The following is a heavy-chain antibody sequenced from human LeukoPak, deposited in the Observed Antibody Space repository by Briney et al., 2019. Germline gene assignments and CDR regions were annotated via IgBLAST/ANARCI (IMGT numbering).Heavy chain of an antibody. CDR3: ARGPPALGDY. CDR2: INDSGST. D-gene: IGHD2-15*01. Sequence: PSETLSLTCAVDGGAFSGYYWSWVRQPPGKGVEWIGEINDSGSTKYNPSLKRRVTISEDKSKNQFSLKLSSVTAADTAVYYCARGPPALGDYWGQGTLVTVSS. V-gene: IGHV4-34*01. CDR1: GGAFSGYY. J-gene: IGHJ4*02.